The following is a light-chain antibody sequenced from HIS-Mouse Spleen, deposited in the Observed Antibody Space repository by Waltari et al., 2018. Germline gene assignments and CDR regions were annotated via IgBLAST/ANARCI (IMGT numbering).Light chain of an antibody. CDR2: GAS. V-gene: IGKV3-15*01. Sequence: EIVMTQSPATLSVSPGDRATLPCRASQSVSSNLAWYQQKPGQAPRPLIYGASTRATGIPARFSGSGSGTEFTLTISSLQSEDFAVYYCQQYNNWPPWTFGQGTKVEIK. J-gene: IGKJ1*01. CDR3: QQYNNWPPWT. CDR1: QSVSSN.